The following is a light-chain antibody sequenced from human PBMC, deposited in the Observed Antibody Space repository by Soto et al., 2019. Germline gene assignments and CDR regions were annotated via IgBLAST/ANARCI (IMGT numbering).Light chain of an antibody. V-gene: IGLV4-69*01. J-gene: IGLJ3*02. CDR2: LNSDGSH. Sequence: QPVLTQPPSASASLGASVKLTCTLSSGHNSYAIACHQQQPEKGPRYLMKLNSDGSHSTGDGIPDRFSGSSSGAERYLTISSLQSEDEADYYCQTWSTDIRVFGGGTKLTVL. CDR1: SGHNSYA. CDR3: QTWSTDIRV.